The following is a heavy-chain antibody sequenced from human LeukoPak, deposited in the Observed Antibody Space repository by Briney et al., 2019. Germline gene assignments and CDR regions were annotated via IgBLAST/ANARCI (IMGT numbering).Heavy chain of an antibody. V-gene: IGHV4-59*01. CDR1: GGSISSYY. D-gene: IGHD3-10*01. Sequence: SETLSLTCTVSGGSISSYYWSWIRQPPGKGLEWIGYIYYSGSTNYNPSLKSRVTISVDTSKNQFSLKLSSVIAADTAVYYCARTSDNYGSGSQTWGQGTLVTVSS. J-gene: IGHJ1*01. CDR3: ARTSDNYGSGSQT. CDR2: IYYSGST.